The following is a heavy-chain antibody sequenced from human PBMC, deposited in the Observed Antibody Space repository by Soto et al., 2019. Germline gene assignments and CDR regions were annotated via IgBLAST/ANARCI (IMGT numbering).Heavy chain of an antibody. D-gene: IGHD3-10*01. CDR3: ARSVITMVRGVANWFDP. CDR2: IIPIFGTA. Sequence: GASVKVSCKASGGTFSSHAISWVRQAPGQGLEWMGGIIPIFGTANYAQKFQGRVTITADESTSTAYMELSSLRSEDTAVYYCARSVITMVRGVANWFDPWGQGTLVTVSS. J-gene: IGHJ5*02. CDR1: GGTFSSHA. V-gene: IGHV1-69*13.